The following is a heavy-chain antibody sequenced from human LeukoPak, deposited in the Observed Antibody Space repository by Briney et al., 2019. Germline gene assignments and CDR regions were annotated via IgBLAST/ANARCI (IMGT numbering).Heavy chain of an antibody. CDR2: IFYSGST. D-gene: IGHD1-7*01. V-gene: IGHV4-39*01. CDR1: GGSISTGTYY. CDR3: ARLNWNSAFDI. Sequence: SETLSLTCSVSGGSISTGTYYWGWFRQPPGRGLEWIGTIFYSGSTYYNPSLKSRVTISVDTSKNQVSLKLSSVTAADTAVFYCARLNWNSAFDIWGQGTMVTVSS. J-gene: IGHJ3*02.